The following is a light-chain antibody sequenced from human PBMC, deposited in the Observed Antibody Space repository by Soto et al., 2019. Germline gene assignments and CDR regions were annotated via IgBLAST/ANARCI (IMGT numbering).Light chain of an antibody. Sequence: DIQMTQSPSTLSASVGDRVTITCRASQSISSWLAWYQQKPGKAPKLLIYKASSLESGVPSRLSGSGSGTEFTLTISSLQPDDFATYSCQQFNNYPWTFGQGTRVEIK. V-gene: IGKV1-5*03. J-gene: IGKJ1*01. CDR2: KAS. CDR3: QQFNNYPWT. CDR1: QSISSW.